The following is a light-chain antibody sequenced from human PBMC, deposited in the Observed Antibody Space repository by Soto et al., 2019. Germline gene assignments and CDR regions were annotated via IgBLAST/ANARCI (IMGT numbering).Light chain of an antibody. J-gene: IGKJ3*01. V-gene: IGKV1-39*01. CDR3: QHGGA. CDR1: QTINSY. Sequence: IQMTQSPSSLSASVGDRVTITCRASQTINSYLHWYQQKQGKAPKLLIYNTANLQSGVPSRFSGRGSWTDFTLTISTLQPEEFAAYYCQHGGAFGPGTKEDIK. CDR2: NTA.